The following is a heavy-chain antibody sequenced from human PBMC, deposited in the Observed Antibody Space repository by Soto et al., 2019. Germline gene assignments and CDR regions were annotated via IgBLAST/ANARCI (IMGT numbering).Heavy chain of an antibody. CDR3: ALALYCSGCSCYRGYFDL. CDR2: IYWNDDK. Sequence: QITLKESGPTLVKPTQTLTLTCTFSGFSLSTSGVGVGWIRQPPGKALEWLALIYWNDDKRYSPSLKSRLTITKDTSKNQVVLTMTNMDPVDTATYYCALALYCSGCSCYRGYFDLWGRGTLVTVSS. J-gene: IGHJ2*01. D-gene: IGHD2-15*01. V-gene: IGHV2-5*01. CDR1: GFSLSTSGVG.